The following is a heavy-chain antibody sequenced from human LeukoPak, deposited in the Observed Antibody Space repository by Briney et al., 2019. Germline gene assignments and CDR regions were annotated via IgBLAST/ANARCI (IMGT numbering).Heavy chain of an antibody. CDR1: GFTFSTYC. CDR3: VRDFRSADY. Sequence: GGSLRLSCAASGFTFSTYCMHWVRQAPGKGPMWVSRIRPDGTVTNYADFVKARFIISRDNARNTVYLQMKSLRGEDTAVYYCVRDFRSADYWGQGTLVTVSS. CDR2: IRPDGTVT. J-gene: IGHJ4*02. V-gene: IGHV3-74*01.